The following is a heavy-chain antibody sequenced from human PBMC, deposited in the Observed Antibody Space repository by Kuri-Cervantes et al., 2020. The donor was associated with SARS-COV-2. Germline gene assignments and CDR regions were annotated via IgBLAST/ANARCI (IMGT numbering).Heavy chain of an antibody. CDR3: AKAEALSEFGYYFYGMDV. Sequence: GESLKIPCAASGFAFSTYALSWVRQVPGKGLQWVATISESGSVTHYADFIRGRFTISRDNGRNTIDLHMSSLGVEDTAIYYRAKAEALSEFGYYFYGMDVWGQGTTVTVSS. J-gene: IGHJ6*02. V-gene: IGHV3-23*01. D-gene: IGHD3-16*01. CDR1: GFAFSTYA. CDR2: ISESGSVT.